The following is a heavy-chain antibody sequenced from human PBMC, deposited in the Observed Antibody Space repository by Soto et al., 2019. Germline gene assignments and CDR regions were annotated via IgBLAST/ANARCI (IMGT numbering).Heavy chain of an antibody. CDR2: STI. CDR3: ASEGYYYYYLDV. J-gene: IGHJ6*03. V-gene: IGHV3-48*01. Sequence: STIAYADSVKGRFTISRDNARNSLYLQMNSLRAEDTAVYYCASEGYYYYYLDVWGKGTTVTVSS.